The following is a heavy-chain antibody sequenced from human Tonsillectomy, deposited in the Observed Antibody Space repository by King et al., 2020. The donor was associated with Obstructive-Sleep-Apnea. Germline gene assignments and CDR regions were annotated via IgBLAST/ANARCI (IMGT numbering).Heavy chain of an antibody. V-gene: IGHV4-39*07. J-gene: IGHJ4*02. Sequence: VQLQESGPGLVKPSETLSLTCTVSGGSISSSSYYWGWIRQPPGKGLEWIGSIYDSGSTYYNPSLKSRVTISVDTSKNQFSLKLSSVTAADTAVYYCARFNYYDSSGHYGDYWGQGTLVTVSS. CDR1: GGSISSSSYY. CDR3: ARFNYYDSSGHYGDY. CDR2: IYDSGST. D-gene: IGHD3-22*01.